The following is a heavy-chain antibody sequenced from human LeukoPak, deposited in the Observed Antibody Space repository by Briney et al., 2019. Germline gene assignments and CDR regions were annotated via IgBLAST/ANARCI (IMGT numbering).Heavy chain of an antibody. CDR3: ALGGDGYNLLFDY. J-gene: IGHJ4*02. CDR1: GGTFSSYA. CDR2: IITIFGTA. D-gene: IGHD5-24*01. V-gene: IGHV1-69*05. Sequence: SVKVSCKASGGTFSSYAISWVRQAPGQGLEWMGRIITIFGTANYAQKFQGRVTITTDESTSTAYMELSSLRSEDTAVYYCALGGDGYNLLFDYWGQGTLVTVSS.